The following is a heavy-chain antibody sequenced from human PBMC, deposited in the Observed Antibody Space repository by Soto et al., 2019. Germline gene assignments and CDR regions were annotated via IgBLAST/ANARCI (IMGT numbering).Heavy chain of an antibody. D-gene: IGHD3-16*01. CDR2: IYSGGYT. Sequence: EVQLVESGGGLIQPGGSLRLSCAVSGFTVSNNYMSWVRQAPGKGLERVSVIYSGGYTAYGDSVKGRFTISRDNSKNTQNPKKKSLRPAVLAVYYCATPPWRGGYWGQGTLVTVSS. J-gene: IGHJ4*02. CDR1: GFTVSNNY. CDR3: ATPPWRGGY. V-gene: IGHV3-53*01.